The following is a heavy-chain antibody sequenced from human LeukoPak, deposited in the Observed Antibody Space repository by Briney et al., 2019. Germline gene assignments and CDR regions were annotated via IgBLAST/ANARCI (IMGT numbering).Heavy chain of an antibody. D-gene: IGHD6-13*01. Sequence: PSETLSLTCTVSGYSISSSDTITNDYWNWIRQPPGKGLEWIAYISGTGTPNYSPSLKSRVTISIDMSKNQVSLKLSSVTAADTAVYYCARDRVGQQLVGRKYYYYYMDVWGKGTTVTISS. J-gene: IGHJ6*03. CDR2: ISGTGTP. CDR3: ARDRVGQQLVGRKYYYYYMDV. CDR1: GYSISSSDTITNDY. V-gene: IGHV4-61*01.